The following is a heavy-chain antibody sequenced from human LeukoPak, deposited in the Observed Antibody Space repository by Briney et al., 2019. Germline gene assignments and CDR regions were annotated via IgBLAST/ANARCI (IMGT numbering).Heavy chain of an antibody. CDR2: ISGSGGST. CDR3: ARDYRVGCTSDDCFPIDY. D-gene: IGHD2-21*02. V-gene: IGHV3-23*01. J-gene: IGHJ4*02. CDR1: GFTFSSYA. Sequence: GGSLRLSCAASGFTFSSYAMSWVRQAPGKGLERVSVISGSGGSTYYADSVKGRFTISRDNSKNTLYLQMDSLRPEDTAVYYCARDYRVGCTSDDCFPIDYWGQGTLVTVSS.